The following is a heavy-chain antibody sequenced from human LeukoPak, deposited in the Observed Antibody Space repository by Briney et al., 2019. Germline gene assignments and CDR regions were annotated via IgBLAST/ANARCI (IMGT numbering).Heavy chain of an antibody. CDR2: IYPGDSDT. J-gene: IGHJ6*03. CDR3: ARHSLKYYYGSGRDYQYYYYYMDV. Sequence: GESLKISCKGPGYHFTNHWIGWVRQMPGKGLEWMGIIYPGDSDTRYSPSFQGQVTISANKTISTAYLQWSSLKASDTAMYYCARHSLKYYYGSGRDYQYYYYYMDVWGKGTTVTVSS. CDR1: GYHFTNHW. V-gene: IGHV5-51*01. D-gene: IGHD3-10*01.